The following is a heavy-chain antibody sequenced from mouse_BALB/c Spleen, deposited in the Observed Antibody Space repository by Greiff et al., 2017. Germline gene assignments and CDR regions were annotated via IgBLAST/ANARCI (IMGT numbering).Heavy chain of an antibody. V-gene: IGHV5-6*01. CDR3: ARHGGYDWYFDV. J-gene: IGHJ1*01. CDR1: GFTFSSYG. D-gene: IGHD3-1*01. Sequence: EVNLVESGGDLVKPGGSLKLSCAASGFTFSSYGMSWVRQTPDKRLEWVATISSGGSYTYYPDSVKGRFTISRDNAKNTLYLQMSSLKSEDTAMYYCARHGGYDWYFDVWGAGTTVTVSS. CDR2: ISSGGSYT.